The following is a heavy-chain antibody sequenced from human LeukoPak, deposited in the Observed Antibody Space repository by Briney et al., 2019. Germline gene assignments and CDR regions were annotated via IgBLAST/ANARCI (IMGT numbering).Heavy chain of an antibody. Sequence: ASVKVSCKASGYTFSSYDINWVRQATGEGLEWMGWMNHNSGNTTYAQKLQGRITMTRNTSISTAYMELSSLRSEDTAVYFCARGDPYQLLCNWGQGSLVTVSS. D-gene: IGHD2-2*01. J-gene: IGHJ4*02. CDR3: ARGDPYQLLCN. CDR2: MNHNSGNT. CDR1: GYTFSSYD. V-gene: IGHV1-8*01.